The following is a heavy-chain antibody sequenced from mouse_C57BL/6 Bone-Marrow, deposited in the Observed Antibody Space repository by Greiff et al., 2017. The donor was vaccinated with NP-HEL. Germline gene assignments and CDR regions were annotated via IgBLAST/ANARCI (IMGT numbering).Heavy chain of an antibody. Sequence: EVMLVESGGDLVKPGGSLKLSCAASGFTFSSYGMSWVRQTPDKRLEWVATISSGGSYTYYPDSVKGRFTISRDNAKNTLYLQMSSLKSEDTAMYYCARHADGYYDYGGQGTTLTVSS. D-gene: IGHD2-3*01. CDR2: ISSGGSYT. V-gene: IGHV5-6*01. J-gene: IGHJ2*01. CDR3: ARHADGYYDY. CDR1: GFTFSSYG.